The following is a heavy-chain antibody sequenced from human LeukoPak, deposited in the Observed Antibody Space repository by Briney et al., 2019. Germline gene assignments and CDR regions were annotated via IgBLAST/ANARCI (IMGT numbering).Heavy chain of an antibody. CDR1: GGSISSYY. CDR3: AREVAGTVGEKYVEGIDY. CDR2: IYTSGST. D-gene: IGHD6-19*01. Sequence: SETLSLTCTVSGGSISSYYWSWIRQPAGKGLEWIGRIYTSGSTNYNPSLKSRVTMSVDTSKNQFYLKLSSVTAADTAVYYCAREVAGTVGEKYVEGIDYWGQGTLVTVSS. V-gene: IGHV4-4*07. J-gene: IGHJ4*02.